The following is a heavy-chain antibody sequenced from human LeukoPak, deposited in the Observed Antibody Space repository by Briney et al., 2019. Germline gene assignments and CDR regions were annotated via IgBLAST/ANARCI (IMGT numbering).Heavy chain of an antibody. CDR2: IYYSGYT. J-gene: IGHJ4*02. V-gene: IGHV4-39*07. CDR3: ARDSALDLLAYFDY. CDR1: GGSISNRSHF. Sequence: SETLSLTCTVSGGSISNRSHFWGWIRQTPGKGLEWFGSIYYSGYTYYNPSLKSRVTISVHTSKNQFSLRLNSVTAADTAVYYCARDSALDLLAYFDYWGQGILVTVSS. D-gene: IGHD2/OR15-2a*01.